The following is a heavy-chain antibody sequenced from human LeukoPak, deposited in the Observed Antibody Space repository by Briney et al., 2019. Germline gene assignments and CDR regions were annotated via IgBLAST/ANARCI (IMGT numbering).Heavy chain of an antibody. CDR3: ARDMGYGDYVRLCDY. D-gene: IGHD4-17*01. Sequence: SETLSLTCAVSGYSLSSGYYWGWIRQPPGKGREWIGSIYHSGSTYYNPSLKRRVTISVDTSKNQFSLKVNSVTAADTAVYYCARDMGYGDYVRLCDYWGQGTLVTVSS. CDR1: GYSLSSGYY. CDR2: IYHSGST. V-gene: IGHV4-38-2*02. J-gene: IGHJ4*02.